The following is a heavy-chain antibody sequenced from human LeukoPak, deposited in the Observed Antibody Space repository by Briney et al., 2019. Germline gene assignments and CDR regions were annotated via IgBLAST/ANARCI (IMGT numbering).Heavy chain of an antibody. CDR1: GYSISSGYY. CDR3: ARRRGYSSSWYEP. D-gene: IGHD6-13*01. J-gene: IGHJ5*02. Sequence: PSETLSLTCTVSGYSISSGYYWGWIRQPPGKGLEWIGSIYHSGSTYYNPSLKSRVTISVDTSKNQFSLKLSSVTAADTAVYYCARRRGYSSSWYEPWGQGTLVTVSS. CDR2: IYHSGST. V-gene: IGHV4-38-2*02.